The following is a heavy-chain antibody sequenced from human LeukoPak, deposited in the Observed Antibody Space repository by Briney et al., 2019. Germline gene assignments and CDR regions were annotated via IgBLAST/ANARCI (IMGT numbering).Heavy chain of an antibody. Sequence: VASVKVSCKASGYTFTGYYMHWVRQAPGQGLEWMGWINPNSGGTNYAQKFQGRVTMTRDTSISTAYMELSRLRSDDTAVYYCARGIYSSGWYFGYWGQRTLVTVSS. J-gene: IGHJ4*02. CDR1: GYTFTGYY. CDR2: INPNSGGT. V-gene: IGHV1-2*02. CDR3: ARGIYSSGWYFGY. D-gene: IGHD6-19*01.